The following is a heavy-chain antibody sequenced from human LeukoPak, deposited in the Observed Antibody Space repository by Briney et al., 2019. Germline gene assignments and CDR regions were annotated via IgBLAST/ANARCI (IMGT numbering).Heavy chain of an antibody. D-gene: IGHD2-2*01. CDR2: IIPIFGTA. J-gene: IGHJ6*04. V-gene: IGHV1-69*13. CDR3: ASDAVRGSSTTPDYYYGMDV. Sequence: ASVKVSCKASGGTFSSYAISWVRQAPGQGLEWMGGIIPIFGTANYAQKFQGRVTITADESTSTAYMELSSLRSEDTAVYYCASDAVRGSSTTPDYYYGMDVWGKGTTVTVSS. CDR1: GGTFSSYA.